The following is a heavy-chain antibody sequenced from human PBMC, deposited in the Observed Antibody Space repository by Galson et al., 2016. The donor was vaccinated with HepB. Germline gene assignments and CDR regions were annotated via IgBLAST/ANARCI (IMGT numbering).Heavy chain of an antibody. CDR2: IDHRGTT. Sequence: SETLSLTCAVYGGSFSGYYWSWIRQSPGKGLEWVGEIDHRGTTHYNPSLKSRVTISFDTSKNQISLNLSSVTAADTGVYYCARGPTPPPDDSSYHGMDVWGQGTLVTVS. CDR1: GGSFSGYY. J-gene: IGHJ6*02. V-gene: IGHV4-34*01. CDR3: ARGPTPPPDDSSYHGMDV.